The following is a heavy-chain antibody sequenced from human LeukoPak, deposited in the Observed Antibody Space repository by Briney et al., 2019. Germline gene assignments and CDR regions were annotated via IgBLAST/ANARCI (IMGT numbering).Heavy chain of an antibody. CDR3: ARRIHDSGSYYLDC. CDR2: IYPGDSDT. D-gene: IGHD3-10*01. Sequence: GESLKISCQGSGYTFTSYWIVWVRQMPGKGLEWMGIIYPGDSDTRYSPAFQGQVTVSADKSINTAYLQWSSLQASDTAMYYCARRIHDSGSYYLDCWGQGTLVTVSS. J-gene: IGHJ4*02. CDR1: GYTFTSYW. V-gene: IGHV5-51*01.